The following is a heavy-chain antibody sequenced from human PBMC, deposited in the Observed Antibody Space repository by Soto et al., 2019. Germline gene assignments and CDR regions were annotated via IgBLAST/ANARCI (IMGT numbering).Heavy chain of an antibody. V-gene: IGHV2-5*02. CDR2: IYWDDTK. D-gene: IGHD1-26*01. Sequence: SGPTLVNPTQSLTXTGNFSGFSLSTTEVAVGWIRQPPGKALEWLAVIYWDDTKTYSPSLESRLTVTKDTSKNQVVLTMTNMDPVDTATYCCARKNSGTYALDYWGHGVLVTVSS. J-gene: IGHJ4*01. CDR1: GFSLSTTEVA. CDR3: ARKNSGTYALDY.